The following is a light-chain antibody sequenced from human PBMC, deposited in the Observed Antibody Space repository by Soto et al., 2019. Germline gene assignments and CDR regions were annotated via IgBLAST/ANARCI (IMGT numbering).Light chain of an antibody. CDR1: QSLVYSDGDTY. J-gene: IGKJ1*01. Sequence: DVVVTQSPLSLSVTLGQPASISCRSSQSLVYSDGDTYLSWFQQRPGQSPRRLIYKVSNRDSGVPDRFNGSGSGTDFTLKISRVEAEDVGLYYCMHGTQWPWTFGQGTKLGIK. CDR2: KVS. CDR3: MHGTQWPWT. V-gene: IGKV2-30*01.